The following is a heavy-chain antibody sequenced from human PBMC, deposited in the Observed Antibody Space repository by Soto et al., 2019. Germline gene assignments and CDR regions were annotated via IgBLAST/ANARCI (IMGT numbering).Heavy chain of an antibody. D-gene: IGHD6-19*01. CDR2: ISGGGDAT. CDR3: ARKVVGSASGTDYWYFDL. V-gene: IGHV3-23*01. J-gene: IGHJ2*01. Sequence: EVQLLESGGGSVQPGGSVRLSCAGSGFTFINYAMNWVRQAPGKGLEWVSTISGGGDATCFADSVRGRFSFSRDNSKNTVTLQMNSLGVDDTALYYCARKVVGSASGTDYWYFDLWGRGTLVNVSS. CDR1: GFTFINYA.